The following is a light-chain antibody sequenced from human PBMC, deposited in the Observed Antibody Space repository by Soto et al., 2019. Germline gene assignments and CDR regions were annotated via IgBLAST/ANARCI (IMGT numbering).Light chain of an antibody. CDR3: CSYAGSSTSYV. Sequence: QSALPQPASVSGSPGQSITISCTGTSSDVGSYNLVSWYQQHPGKAPKLMIYEGSKRHSGVSNRFSGSKSGNTASLTISGLQAEDVADYYCCSYAGSSTSYVFGTGTKVTVL. CDR2: EGS. V-gene: IGLV2-23*01. J-gene: IGLJ1*01. CDR1: SSDVGSYNL.